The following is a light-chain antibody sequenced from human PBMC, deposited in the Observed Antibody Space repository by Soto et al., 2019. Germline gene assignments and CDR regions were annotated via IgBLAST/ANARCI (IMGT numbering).Light chain of an antibody. CDR3: SSYSRRSNYV. Sequence: QSALTQPASVSGSPGQSITISCTGTSSDVGGYNYVSWYQQHPGKAPKLIIYDVSYRPSGVSNRFSGSKSGNTASLTISGLQAEDEADYLCSSYSRRSNYVFGNGTKVTVL. CDR2: DVS. J-gene: IGLJ1*01. V-gene: IGLV2-14*03. CDR1: SSDVGGYNY.